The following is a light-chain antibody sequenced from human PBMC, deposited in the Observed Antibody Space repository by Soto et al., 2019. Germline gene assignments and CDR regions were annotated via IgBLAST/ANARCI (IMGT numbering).Light chain of an antibody. V-gene: IGKV3-20*01. CDR2: GAS. CDR3: QQYGASPWT. CDR1: QSVSSN. J-gene: IGKJ1*01. Sequence: ENVLTQSPGTLSLSPGERSTLSCRASQSVSSNLAWYQQKPGQAPRLLIYGASTRATGIPARFSGSGSGTDFTLTISRLEPEDFAVYHCQQYGASPWTFGQGTKVDIK.